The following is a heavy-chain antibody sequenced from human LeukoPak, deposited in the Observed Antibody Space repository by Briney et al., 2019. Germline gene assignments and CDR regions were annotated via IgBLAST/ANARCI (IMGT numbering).Heavy chain of an antibody. CDR1: GFTFSSYW. D-gene: IGHD6-19*01. CDR2: IWYDGSNK. CDR3: ARGSGSY. J-gene: IGHJ4*02. V-gene: IGHV3-33*08. Sequence: GGSLRLSCAASGFTFSSYWMSWVRQAPGKGLEWVAVIWYDGSNKYYADSVKGRFTISRDNSKNTLYLQMNSLRAEDTAVYYCARGSGSYWGQGTLVTVSS.